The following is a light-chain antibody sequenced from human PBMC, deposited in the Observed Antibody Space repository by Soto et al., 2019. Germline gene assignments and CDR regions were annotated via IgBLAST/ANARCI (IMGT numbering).Light chain of an antibody. V-gene: IGKV3-20*01. CDR3: QQYGSSPKT. J-gene: IGKJ1*01. Sequence: EIVLTQSPGTLSLSPGERATLSCRASQSVSSSYLAWYQQKPGQAPRLLIYGASSRATGNPDRFSGSGSGTGFTLTISRPEPQDVAVCYCQQYGSSPKTFGQGNKVEL. CDR1: QSVSSSY. CDR2: GAS.